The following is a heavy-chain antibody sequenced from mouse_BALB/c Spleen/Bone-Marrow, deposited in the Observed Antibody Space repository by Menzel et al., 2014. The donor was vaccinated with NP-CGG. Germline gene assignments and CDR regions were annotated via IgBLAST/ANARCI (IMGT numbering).Heavy chain of an antibody. J-gene: IGHJ4*01. CDR2: IDPANGNT. V-gene: IGHV14-3*02. CDR3: ARWEYYAMDY. D-gene: IGHD4-1*01. Sequence: SGAELVKPGASVKLSCTASGSNIKDTYMHWVKQRPEQGLEWIGRIDPANGNTKYDPKFQGKATITADTSSNTAYLQLSSLTSEDTAVYYCARWEYYAMDYWGQGTSVTVSS. CDR1: GSNIKDTY.